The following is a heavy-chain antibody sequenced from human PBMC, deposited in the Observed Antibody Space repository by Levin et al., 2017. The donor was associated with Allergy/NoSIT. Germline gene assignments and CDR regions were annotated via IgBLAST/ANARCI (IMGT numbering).Heavy chain of an antibody. Sequence: GESLKISCAASGFTFSSYDMHWVRQATGKGLEWVSAIGTAGDTYYPGSVKGRFTISRENAKNSLYLQMNSLRAGDTAVYYCARDADRGGADWYFDRWGRGTLVTVSS. CDR2: IGTAGDT. D-gene: IGHD3-16*01. CDR3: ARDADRGGADWYFDR. CDR1: GFTFSSYD. V-gene: IGHV3-13*04. J-gene: IGHJ2*01.